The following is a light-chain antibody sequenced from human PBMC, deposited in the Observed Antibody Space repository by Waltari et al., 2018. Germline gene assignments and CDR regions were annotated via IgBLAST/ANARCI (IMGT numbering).Light chain of an antibody. Sequence: QSVLTQPPSVSGAPGQRVTISCTGSRSNIGAGYDVHWYQQLPGTAPKLLIQVNRRRPSGAPVRFSAAQSGTSACLAITVPQAEDEAAYYCQSFDNSLSCEVFGGGTKLTVL. CDR2: VNR. J-gene: IGLJ2*01. CDR1: RSNIGAGYD. CDR3: QSFDNSLSCEV. V-gene: IGLV1-40*01.